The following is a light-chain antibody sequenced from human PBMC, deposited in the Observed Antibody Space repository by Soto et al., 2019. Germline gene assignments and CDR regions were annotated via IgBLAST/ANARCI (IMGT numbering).Light chain of an antibody. CDR3: QQRRNWPLT. Sequence: EIVLTQSPATLSLSPGERATLSCRASQSVSSYLAWYQQKPGQAPRLLIYDASNRATGIPARFSGSGSRTDFTLTISSLEPEDFAVYYCQQRRNWPLTFGGGTKLEIK. V-gene: IGKV3-11*01. CDR2: DAS. J-gene: IGKJ4*01. CDR1: QSVSSY.